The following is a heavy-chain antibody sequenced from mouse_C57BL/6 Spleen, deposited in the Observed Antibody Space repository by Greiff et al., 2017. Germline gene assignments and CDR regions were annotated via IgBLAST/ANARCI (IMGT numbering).Heavy chain of an antibody. Sequence: EVQLQESGGDLVKPGGSLKLSCAASGFTFSSYGMSWVRQTPDKRLEWVATISTGGSYTYYPDSVKGRFTISRDKAKNTLYLQMSSLKSEDTAMYYCARVDYGNYLAYWGQGTLVTVSA. CDR1: GFTFSSYG. CDR3: ARVDYGNYLAY. CDR2: ISTGGSYT. J-gene: IGHJ3*01. V-gene: IGHV5-6*01. D-gene: IGHD2-1*01.